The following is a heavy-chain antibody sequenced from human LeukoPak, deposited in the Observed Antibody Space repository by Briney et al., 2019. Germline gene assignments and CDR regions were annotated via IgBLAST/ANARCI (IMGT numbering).Heavy chain of an antibody. CDR3: ARERNSSPAFDI. CDR2: INSDGINT. Sequence: GGSLRLSCAASGFTFSNYWMHWVRQAPGKGLVWVSRINSDGINTSYADSVKGRFTISRDNAKNTLNLQMNSLRAEDTAVYYCARERNSSPAFDIWGQGTMVTVSS. J-gene: IGHJ3*02. V-gene: IGHV3-74*01. D-gene: IGHD6-13*01. CDR1: GFTFSNYW.